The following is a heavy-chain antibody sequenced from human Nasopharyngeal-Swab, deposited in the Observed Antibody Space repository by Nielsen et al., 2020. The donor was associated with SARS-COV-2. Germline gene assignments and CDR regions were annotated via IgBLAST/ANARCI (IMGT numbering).Heavy chain of an antibody. CDR1: GDSVSSNTAA. Sequence: SQTLSLTGAISGDSVSSNTAAWSWIRQSPSRGLEWLGRTWYRSKWHYDYAESVKSRITINPDTTKNQFYLQLNSVTPEDTAVYYCARGSQGTRWSWGQGTLVTVSS. V-gene: IGHV6-1*01. J-gene: IGHJ5*02. CDR3: ARGSQGTRWS. CDR2: TWYRSKWHY. D-gene: IGHD2-15*01.